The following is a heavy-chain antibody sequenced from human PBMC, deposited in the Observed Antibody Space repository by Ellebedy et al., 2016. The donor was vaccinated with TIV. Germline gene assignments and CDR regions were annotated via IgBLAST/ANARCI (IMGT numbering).Heavy chain of an antibody. J-gene: IGHJ4*02. CDR1: GGTFSSYA. V-gene: IGHV1-69*13. CDR2: IIPIFGTA. CDR3: ARERGYDYVWGSYLAGFDY. Sequence: AASVKVSCKASGGTFSSYAISWVRQAPGQGLAWMGGIIPIFGTANYAQKFQGRVTITADESTSTAYMELSSLRSEDTAVYYCARERGYDYVWGSYLAGFDYWGQGTLVTVSS. D-gene: IGHD3-16*01.